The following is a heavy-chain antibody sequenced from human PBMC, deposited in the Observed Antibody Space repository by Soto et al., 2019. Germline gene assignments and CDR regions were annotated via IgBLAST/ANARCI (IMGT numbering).Heavy chain of an antibody. V-gene: IGHV3-11*06. J-gene: IGHJ6*02. CDR2: ISSSSSYT. CDR3: ASSRIVVEYYYGMEV. D-gene: IGHD3-22*01. Sequence: QVQLVESGGGLVKPGGSLRLSCAASGFTFSDYYMSWIRQAPGKGLEWVSYISSSSSYTNYADSVKGRFTISRDNAKNSLYLKMHSMRAEDTAVYYCASSRIVVEYYYGMEVWGQGTTVTVSS. CDR1: GFTFSDYY.